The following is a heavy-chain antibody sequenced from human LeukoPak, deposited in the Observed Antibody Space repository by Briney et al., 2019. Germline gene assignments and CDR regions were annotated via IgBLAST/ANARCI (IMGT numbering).Heavy chain of an antibody. CDR2: IRQDGSQK. V-gene: IGHV3-7*01. CDR3: ARESGSVTSEVDFDY. D-gene: IGHD4-17*01. Sequence: GGSLRLSCAASGFTFSSYWMSWVRQAPGKGLEWVATIRQDGSQKYYVDSVKGRFTISRDNAKNSLYLQMYSLRAEDTAVYYCARESGSVTSEVDFDYWGKGTTVTVSS. J-gene: IGHJ4*03. CDR1: GFTFSSYW.